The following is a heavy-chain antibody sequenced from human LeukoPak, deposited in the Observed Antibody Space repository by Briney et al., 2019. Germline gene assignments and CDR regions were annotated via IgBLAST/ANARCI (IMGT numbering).Heavy chain of an antibody. Sequence: PSETLSLTCTVSGGSITSSSYYWGWIRQPPGKGLEWIGNIYYGGTTHYNSSLKSRVTIFEDTSKNCFSLMLSSVTAADTAVYYCARQISDYYYYYIDVWGKGTTVIVSS. V-gene: IGHV4-39*01. J-gene: IGHJ6*03. CDR2: IYYGGTT. CDR3: ARQISDYYYYYIDV. CDR1: GGSITSSSYY.